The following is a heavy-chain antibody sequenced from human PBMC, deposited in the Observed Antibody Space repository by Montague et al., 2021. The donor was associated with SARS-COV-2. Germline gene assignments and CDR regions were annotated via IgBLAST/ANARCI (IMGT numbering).Heavy chain of an antibody. D-gene: IGHD2-15*01. J-gene: IGHJ4*02. V-gene: IGHV4-39*07. CDR2: IYYSGST. Sequence: SETLSLTRTVSGGSISSSSYYWGWIRQPPGKGLEWIGSIYYSGSTYYNPSLKSRVTISVDTSKNQFSLKLRSVTAADTAVYYCARAPPAYWGFVAIVAAHFDYWGQGTLVTVSS. CDR1: GGSISSSSYY. CDR3: ARAPPAYWGFVAIVAAHFDY.